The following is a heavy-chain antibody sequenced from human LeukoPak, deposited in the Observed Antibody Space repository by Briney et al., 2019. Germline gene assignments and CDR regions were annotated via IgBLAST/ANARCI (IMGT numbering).Heavy chain of an antibody. D-gene: IGHD3-3*01. J-gene: IGHJ5*02. V-gene: IGHV3-30-3*01. CDR1: GFTFSSYA. CDR3: ARVQGDSDFWSGYHP. Sequence: GGSLRLSCAASGFTFSSYAMHWVRQAPGKGLEWVAVISYDGSNKYYADSVKGRFTISRDNSKNTLYLQMNSLRAEDTAVYYCARVQGDSDFWSGYHPWGQGTLVTVSS. CDR2: ISYDGSNK.